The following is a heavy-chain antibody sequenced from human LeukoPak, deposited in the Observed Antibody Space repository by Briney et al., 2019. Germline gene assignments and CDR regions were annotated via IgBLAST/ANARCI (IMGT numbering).Heavy chain of an antibody. CDR1: GFTFRSYA. CDR2: ILHFT. D-gene: IGHD6-19*01. V-gene: IGHV3-30*02. Sequence: GGSLRLSCSASGFTFRSYAMHWVRQAPGKGLEYVAGILHFTHYSVKGRFSISRDNSKNTLYLQMNRLRDEDTAVYYCVKRQIAVAASPFDDWGQGTLVTVSS. CDR3: VKRQIAVAASPFDD. J-gene: IGHJ4*02.